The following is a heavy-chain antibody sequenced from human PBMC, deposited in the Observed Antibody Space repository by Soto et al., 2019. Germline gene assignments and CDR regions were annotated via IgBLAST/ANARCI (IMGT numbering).Heavy chain of an antibody. CDR2: IYHSGST. D-gene: IGHD5-18*01. CDR1: GGSISSGNW. CDR3: ASHRGNTYGPYDY. V-gene: IGHV4-4*02. Sequence: VHLQESGPGLVKPSWTLSLTCAVSGGSISSGNWWRWVRQPPGKGLEWTGEIYHSGSTNHNPSLKRRVTILVDKSKSQFALKLSSVTAADTAVYYCASHRGNTYGPYDYWGQGTLVTVSS. J-gene: IGHJ4*02.